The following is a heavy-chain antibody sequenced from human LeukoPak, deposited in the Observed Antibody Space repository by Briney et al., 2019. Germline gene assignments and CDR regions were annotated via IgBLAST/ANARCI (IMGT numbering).Heavy chain of an antibody. D-gene: IGHD6-19*01. J-gene: IGHJ4*02. CDR3: ARGSSDQWLDPFDY. Sequence: PGGSLRLSCAASGFTFRSYSMNWVRQAPGKGLEWVSYISSSSSTIYYADSVKGRFTISRDNAKNSLYLQMNSLRAEDTAVYYCARGSSDQWLDPFDYWGQGTLVTVSS. CDR2: ISSSSSTI. CDR1: GFTFRSYS. V-gene: IGHV3-48*01.